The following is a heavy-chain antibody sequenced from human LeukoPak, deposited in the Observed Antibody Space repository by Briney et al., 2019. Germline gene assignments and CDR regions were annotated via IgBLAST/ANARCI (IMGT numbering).Heavy chain of an antibody. J-gene: IGHJ4*02. D-gene: IGHD1-26*01. CDR2: IKEDGSEN. CDR3: ARGIGGSH. CDR1: GFTFSTFW. V-gene: IGHV3-7*04. Sequence: GGSLRLSCAASGFTFSTFWMTWVRQAPGKGLEWVANIKEDGSENYSVDSVKGRFTISRDNAKNSLYLQMSGLRAEDTAVYFCARGIGGSHWGQGTLVTVPS.